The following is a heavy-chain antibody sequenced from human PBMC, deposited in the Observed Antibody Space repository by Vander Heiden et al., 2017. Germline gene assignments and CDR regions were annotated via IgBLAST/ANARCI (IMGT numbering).Heavy chain of an antibody. Sequence: QVQLVQSGAEVKKPGASVKVSCKASGYTFTGYYMHWVRQAPGQGLEWMGWINPNSGGTNYAQKFQGRVTMTRDTSISTAYMELSRLRSDDTAVYYCARGALRRDTSFGVGNWFDPWGQGTLVTVSS. D-gene: IGHD3-3*01. V-gene: IGHV1-2*02. CDR2: INPNSGGT. J-gene: IGHJ5*02. CDR1: GYTFTGYY. CDR3: ARGALRRDTSFGVGNWFDP.